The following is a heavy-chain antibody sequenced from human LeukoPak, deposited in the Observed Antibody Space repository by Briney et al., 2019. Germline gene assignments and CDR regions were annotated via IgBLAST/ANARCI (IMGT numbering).Heavy chain of an antibody. V-gene: IGHV3-30*03. J-gene: IGHJ3*01. Sequence: GGSLRHSCAASGFTFNNYGMHWVRQAPGKGLDWVTFISHDGSNKYYAVSVKGRFTISRDNSKNTLYLQMNDLRVEDTAVYYCATLQTTMTMSVAFDVWGQGTTVTVSS. CDR3: ATLQTTMTMSVAFDV. CDR1: GFTFNNYG. CDR2: ISHDGSNK. D-gene: IGHD4-17*01.